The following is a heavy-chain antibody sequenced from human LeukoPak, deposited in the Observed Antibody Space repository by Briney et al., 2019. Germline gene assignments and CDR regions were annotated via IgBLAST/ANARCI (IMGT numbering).Heavy chain of an antibody. V-gene: IGHV3-7*01. Sequence: GGSLRLSCAASGFTFSSYWMSWVRQAPGKGLEWVANIKQDGSEKYYVDSVKGRFTISRDNAKNSLYLQMNSLRAEDTAGYYCARVDTAMVKEYYYYYYMDVWGKGTTVTVSS. CDR3: ARVDTAMVKEYYYYYYMDV. CDR1: GFTFSSYW. D-gene: IGHD5-18*01. CDR2: IKQDGSEK. J-gene: IGHJ6*03.